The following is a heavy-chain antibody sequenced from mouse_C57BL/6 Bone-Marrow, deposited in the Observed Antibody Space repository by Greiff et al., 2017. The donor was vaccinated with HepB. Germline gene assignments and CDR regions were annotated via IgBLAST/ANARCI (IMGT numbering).Heavy chain of an antibody. Sequence: QVQLQQSGAELARPGASVKLSCKASGYTFTSYGISWVKQRTGQGLEWIGEIYPRSGNTYYNEKFKGKATLTADKSSSTAYMELRSLTSEDSAVYFCAREGTTVVARHYFDYWGQGTTLTVSS. CDR1: GYTFTSYG. J-gene: IGHJ2*01. CDR2: IYPRSGNT. D-gene: IGHD1-1*01. V-gene: IGHV1-81*01. CDR3: AREGTTVVARHYFDY.